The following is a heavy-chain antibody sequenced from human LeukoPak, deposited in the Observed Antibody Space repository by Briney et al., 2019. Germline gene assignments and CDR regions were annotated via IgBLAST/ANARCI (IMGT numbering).Heavy chain of an antibody. V-gene: IGHV1-69*13. D-gene: IGHD2-15*01. CDR3: ARDGSGGSCYEY. Sequence: ASVKVSCKASGGTFSSYAISWVRQAPGQGLEWMGGIIPIFGTANYAQKFQGRVTITADESTSTAYMELSSLRSEDTAVYSCARDGSGGSCYEYWGQGTLVTVSS. J-gene: IGHJ4*02. CDR2: IIPIFGTA. CDR1: GGTFSSYA.